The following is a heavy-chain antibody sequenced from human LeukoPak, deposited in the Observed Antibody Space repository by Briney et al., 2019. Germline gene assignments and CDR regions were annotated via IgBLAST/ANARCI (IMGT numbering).Heavy chain of an antibody. CDR1: GFTFSSYE. CDR2: ISSSGSTI. V-gene: IGHV3-48*03. CDR3: AREYCRGGSCYFDY. J-gene: IGHJ4*02. D-gene: IGHD2-15*01. Sequence: GGSLRLSCAASGFTFSSYEMNWVRQAPGKGLEWVSYISSSGSTIYYADSVKGRFTISRDNAKNSLYLQMNSLRAEDTAVYYCAREYCRGGSCYFDYWGQGTLVTVSS.